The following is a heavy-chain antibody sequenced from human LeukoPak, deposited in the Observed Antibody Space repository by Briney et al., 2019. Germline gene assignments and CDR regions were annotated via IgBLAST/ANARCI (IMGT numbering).Heavy chain of an antibody. V-gene: IGHV1-2*02. J-gene: IGHJ5*02. CDR1: GYTFTGYY. Sequence: ASLKVSCKASGYTFTGYYMHWVRQAPGQGLEWMGWINPNSGGTNYAQKFQGRVTMTRDTSISTAYMELSRLRSDDPAVYYCARAYSPDGDYWFDPWGQGTLVTVSS. CDR2: INPNSGGT. CDR3: ARAYSPDGDYWFDP. D-gene: IGHD4-17*01.